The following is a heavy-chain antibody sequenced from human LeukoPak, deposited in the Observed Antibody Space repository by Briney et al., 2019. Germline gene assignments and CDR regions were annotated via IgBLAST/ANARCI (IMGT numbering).Heavy chain of an antibody. D-gene: IGHD3-10*01. J-gene: IGHJ6*03. CDR2: ISAYNGNT. V-gene: IGHV1-18*01. CDR1: GYTFTSYG. CDR3: ARVVRGAPPFYYYYYMDV. Sequence: GASVKVSCKASGYTFTSYGISWVRQAPGQGLEWMGWISAYNGNTNYAQKLQGRVTMTTDTSTSTAYMELRSLRSDDTAVYYCARVVRGAPPFYYYYYMDVWGKGTTVTVSS.